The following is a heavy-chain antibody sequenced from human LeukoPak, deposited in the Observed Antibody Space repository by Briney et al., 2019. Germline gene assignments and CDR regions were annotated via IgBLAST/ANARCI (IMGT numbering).Heavy chain of an antibody. CDR2: IWYDGSNK. J-gene: IGHJ4*02. CDR3: ASGGPQDY. CDR1: GFTFSSYA. V-gene: IGHV3-33*08. Sequence: GGSLRLSCAASGFTFSSYAINWVRQTPGKGLEWVAVIWYDGSNKYYADSVKGRFTISRDNSKNTLYLQMNSLRAEDTAVYYCASGGPQDYWGQGTLVTVSS. D-gene: IGHD3-16*01.